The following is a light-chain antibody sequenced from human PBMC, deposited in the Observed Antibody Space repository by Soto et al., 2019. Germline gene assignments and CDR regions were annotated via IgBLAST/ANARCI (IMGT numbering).Light chain of an antibody. CDR2: EVS. Sequence: QSALTQPASVSGSPGQSITISCTGTSSDVGSYNYVSWYQQHPGKAPKLMIYEVSNQPSGVSNRFSGSKSGNTAPLAIAGVQAGDEANYYCSSYTSISTRVFGGGTQLTVL. CDR3: SSYTSISTRV. J-gene: IGLJ3*02. CDR1: SSDVGSYNY. V-gene: IGLV2-14*01.